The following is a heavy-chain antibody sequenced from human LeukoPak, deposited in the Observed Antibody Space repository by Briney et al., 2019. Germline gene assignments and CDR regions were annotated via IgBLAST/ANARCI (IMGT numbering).Heavy chain of an antibody. V-gene: IGHV3-23*01. CDR1: GFTFSSYT. CDR3: AKDKRDPRLYYYYMDV. J-gene: IGHJ6*03. Sequence: PGGSLRLSCAASGFTFSSYTMSWVRQAPGKGLEWVSAISGSGGSTYYADSVKGRFTISRDNSKNTLYLQMNSLRAEDTAVYYCAKDKRDPRLYYYYMDVWGKGTTVTVSS. CDR2: ISGSGGST.